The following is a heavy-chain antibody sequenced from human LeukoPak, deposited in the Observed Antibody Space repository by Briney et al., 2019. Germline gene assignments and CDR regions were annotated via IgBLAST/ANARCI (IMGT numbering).Heavy chain of an antibody. J-gene: IGHJ4*02. D-gene: IGHD6-13*01. CDR2: ISGRRSFI. CDR1: GFTFSSYN. CDR3: AKGGSSSWDHFDY. Sequence: GGSLRLSCAASGFTFSSYNMNWVRQAPGKGLEWVSSISGRRSFIYYADSVKGRFTISRDNSKNTLYLQMNSLRTEDTAVYYCAKGGSSSWDHFDYWGQGTLVTVSS. V-gene: IGHV3-21*01.